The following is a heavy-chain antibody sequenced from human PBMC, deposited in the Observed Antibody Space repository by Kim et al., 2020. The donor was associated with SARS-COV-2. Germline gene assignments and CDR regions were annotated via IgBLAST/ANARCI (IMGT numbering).Heavy chain of an antibody. V-gene: IGHV3-74*01. Sequence: GGSLRLSCAASGFTFSSYWMHWVRQAPGKGLVWVSRINSDGSSTSYADSVKGRFTISRDNAKNTLYLQMNSLRAEDTAVYYCARVVVVAATRAFDIWGQGTMVTVSS. CDR1: GFTFSSYW. CDR3: ARVVVVAATRAFDI. D-gene: IGHD2-15*01. CDR2: INSDGSST. J-gene: IGHJ3*02.